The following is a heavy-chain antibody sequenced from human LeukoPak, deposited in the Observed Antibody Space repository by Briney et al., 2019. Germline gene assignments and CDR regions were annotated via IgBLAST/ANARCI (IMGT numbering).Heavy chain of an antibody. CDR1: GFTVSGNY. J-gene: IGHJ4*02. CDR3: ARADSGYDLGFDY. D-gene: IGHD5-12*01. CDR2: IYSGGST. V-gene: IGHV3-53*01. Sequence: GGSLRLSCAASGFTVSGNYMSWVRQAPGKGLEWVSTIYSGGSTYYADSVKGRFTISRDNSKNTLYLQMNSLRAEDTAVYYCARADSGYDLGFDYWGQGTLVTVSS.